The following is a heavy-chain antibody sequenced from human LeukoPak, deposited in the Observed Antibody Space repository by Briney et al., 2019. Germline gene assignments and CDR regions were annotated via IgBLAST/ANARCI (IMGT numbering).Heavy chain of an antibody. V-gene: IGHV4-59*01. CDR1: GGSISSYY. D-gene: IGHD2-15*01. CDR3: ARDLVTLGYCSGGSCLANNWFDP. Sequence: SETLSLTCTVSGGSISSYYWSWIRQPPGKGLEWIGYIYYSGSTNYNPSLKSRVTISVDTSKNQFSLKLSSVTAADTAVYYCARDLVTLGYCSGGSCLANNWFDPWGQGTLVTVSS. CDR2: IYYSGST. J-gene: IGHJ5*02.